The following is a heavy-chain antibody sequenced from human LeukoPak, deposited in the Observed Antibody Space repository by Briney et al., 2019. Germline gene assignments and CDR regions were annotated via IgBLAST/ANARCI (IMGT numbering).Heavy chain of an antibody. CDR1: GGSFSGYY. J-gene: IGHJ4*02. CDR3: ARGRANYYDSSGNDY. Sequence: SETLSLTCAVYGGSFSGYYWSWIRQPPGKGLEWIGEIKHSGSTNYNPSLKSRVTISVDTSKNQFSLKLSSVTAADTAVYYCARGRANYYDSSGNDYWGQGTLVTVSS. D-gene: IGHD3-22*01. V-gene: IGHV4-34*01. CDR2: IKHSGST.